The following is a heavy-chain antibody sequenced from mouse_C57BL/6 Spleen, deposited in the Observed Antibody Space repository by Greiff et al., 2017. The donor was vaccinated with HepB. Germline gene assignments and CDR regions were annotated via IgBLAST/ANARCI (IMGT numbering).Heavy chain of an antibody. V-gene: IGHV14-2*01. D-gene: IGHD2-5*01. Sequence: VHVKQSGAELVKPGASVKLSCTASGFNIKDYYMHWVKQRTEQGLEWIGRIDPEDGETKYAPKFQGKATITADTSSNTAYLQLSSLTSEDTAVYYCARSDSYSNYVGWFAYGGQGTLVTVSA. CDR3: ARSDSYSNYVGWFAY. CDR2: IDPEDGET. CDR1: GFNIKDYY. J-gene: IGHJ3*01.